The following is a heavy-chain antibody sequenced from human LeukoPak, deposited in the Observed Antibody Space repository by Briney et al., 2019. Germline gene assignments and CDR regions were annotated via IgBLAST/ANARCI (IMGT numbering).Heavy chain of an antibody. V-gene: IGHV3-15*01. CDR2: IKTKSDGGTT. Sequence: GGSLRLSCAASGFTVSSNYMSWVRQAPGKGLGWIGRIKTKSDGGTTDYAAPVKGRFTISRDDSENTLYPQMNSLKTEDTAVYYCTTVDWGLRPPFDYWGQGTLVTVSS. D-gene: IGHD5-12*01. J-gene: IGHJ4*02. CDR1: GFTVSSNY. CDR3: TTVDWGLRPPFDY.